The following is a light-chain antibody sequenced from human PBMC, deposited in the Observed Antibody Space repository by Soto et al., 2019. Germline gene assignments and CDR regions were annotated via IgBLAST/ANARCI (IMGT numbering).Light chain of an antibody. CDR1: QTIIIY. CDR3: QQSYTTPRT. CDR2: AAS. Sequence: DIQMTQSPSSLSASIGYRFSITCRASQTIIIYLSWYQQKPGKAPNLLIYAASSLQSGVPSRFSGSGSGTYFTLTISSLQPEDFATYYCQQSYTTPRTFGQGTKVDIK. V-gene: IGKV1-39*01. J-gene: IGKJ1*01.